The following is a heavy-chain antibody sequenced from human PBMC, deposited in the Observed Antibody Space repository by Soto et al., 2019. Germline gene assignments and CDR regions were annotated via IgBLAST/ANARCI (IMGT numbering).Heavy chain of an antibody. J-gene: IGHJ4*02. Sequence: QLQLQESGSGLVKPSQTLSLTCAVSGGSISSGGYSWSWIRQPPGKGLEWIGYIYHSGSTYYNPSLKSRVTISGDRSKNQCSLKLSYVTAADTAVYYCASRRDGYNHYGYWGKGTLVTVSS. CDR2: IYHSGST. V-gene: IGHV4-30-2*01. CDR1: GGSISSGGYS. D-gene: IGHD4-4*01. CDR3: ASRRDGYNHYGY.